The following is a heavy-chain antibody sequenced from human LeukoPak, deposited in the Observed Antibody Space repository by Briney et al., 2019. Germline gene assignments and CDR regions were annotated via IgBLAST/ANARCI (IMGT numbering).Heavy chain of an antibody. Sequence: TPSETLSLTCAVYGGSFSGYYWSWIRQPPGKGLEWIGEINHSGSTNYNPSLKSRVTISVDTSKNQFSLKLSSVTAADTAVYYCARVRFHRVYAYPFDYWGQGTLVTVSS. CDR2: INHSGST. D-gene: IGHD3-16*01. CDR1: GGSFSGYY. J-gene: IGHJ4*02. CDR3: ARVRFHRVYAYPFDY. V-gene: IGHV4-34*01.